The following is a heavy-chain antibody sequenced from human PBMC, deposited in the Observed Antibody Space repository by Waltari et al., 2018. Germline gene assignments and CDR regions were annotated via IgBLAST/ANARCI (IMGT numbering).Heavy chain of an antibody. V-gene: IGHV3-53*01. CDR3: AKGLWFENYYYGMDV. D-gene: IGHD3-10*01. CDR2: IYSGGST. CDR1: GFTVSSNY. J-gene: IGHJ6*02. Sequence: EVQLVESGGGLIQPGGSLRLSCAASGFTVSSNYMSWFRQAPGKGLEWVSVIYSGGSTYYADSVKGRFTISRDNSKNTLYLQMNSLRAEDTAVYYCAKGLWFENYYYGMDVWGQGTTVTVSS.